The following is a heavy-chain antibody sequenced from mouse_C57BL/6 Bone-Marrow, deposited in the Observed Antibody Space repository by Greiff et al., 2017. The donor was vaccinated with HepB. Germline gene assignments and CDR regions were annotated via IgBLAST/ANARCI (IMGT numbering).Heavy chain of an antibody. Sequence: VKLMESGPGLVQPSQSLSITCTVSGFSLTSYGVHWVRQSPGKGLEWLGVIWSGGSTDYNAAFISRLSISKDNSKSQVFFKMNSLQADDTAIYYWAAAYYRGYYAMDYWGQGTSVTVSA. CDR2: IWSGGST. CDR3: AAAYYRGYYAMDY. V-gene: IGHV2-2*01. CDR1: GFSLTSYG. D-gene: IGHD2-12*01. J-gene: IGHJ4*01.